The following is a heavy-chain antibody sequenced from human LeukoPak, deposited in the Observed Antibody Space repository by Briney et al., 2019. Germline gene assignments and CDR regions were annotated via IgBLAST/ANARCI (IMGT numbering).Heavy chain of an antibody. CDR3: ARLKAVGLNDAFDI. J-gene: IGHJ3*02. CDR2: IYYSGST. V-gene: IGHV4-61*01. Sequence: SETLSLTCTVSGGSVSSGSYYWSWLRQPPGKGLEWVGYIYYSGSTSYNPSLKSRVTISVDTTKKQFSLKLSSVTAADTAVYYCARLKAVGLNDAFDIWGQGTKVTVSS. CDR1: GGSVSSGSYY. D-gene: IGHD4/OR15-4a*01.